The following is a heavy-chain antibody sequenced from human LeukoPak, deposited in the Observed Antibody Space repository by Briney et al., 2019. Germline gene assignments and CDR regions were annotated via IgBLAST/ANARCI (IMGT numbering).Heavy chain of an antibody. J-gene: IGHJ5*02. D-gene: IGHD2-2*01. CDR1: GFAFSSYS. CDR2: ISSSSSTI. Sequence: GGSLRLSCAASGFAFSSYSMNWVRQAPGKGLEWVSYISSSSSTIYYADSVKGRFTISRDNAKNSLYLQMNSLRAEDTAVYYCAKAGCSSTSCYSWFDPWGQGTLVTVSS. V-gene: IGHV3-48*01. CDR3: AKAGCSSTSCYSWFDP.